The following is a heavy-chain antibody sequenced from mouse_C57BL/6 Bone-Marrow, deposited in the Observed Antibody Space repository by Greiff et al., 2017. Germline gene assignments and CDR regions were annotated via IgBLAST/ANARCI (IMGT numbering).Heavy chain of an antibody. V-gene: IGHV1-42*01. D-gene: IGHD2-12*01. Sequence: VQLKQSGPELVKPGASVKISCKASGYSFTGYYMNWVKQSPEKSLEWIGEINPSTGGTTYNQKFKAKATLTVDKSSSTAYMQLKSLTSEDSAVYYCARWNRGYSYGYYYAMDYWGQGTSVTVSS. CDR3: ARWNRGYSYGYYYAMDY. CDR1: GYSFTGYY. J-gene: IGHJ4*01. CDR2: INPSTGGT.